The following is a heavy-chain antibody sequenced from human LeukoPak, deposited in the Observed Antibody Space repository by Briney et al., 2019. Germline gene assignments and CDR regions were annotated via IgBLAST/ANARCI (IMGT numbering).Heavy chain of an antibody. CDR1: GFTFSSYA. CDR2: ISYDGSNK. Sequence: PGGSLRLSCAASGFTFSSYAMHWVRQAPGEGLEWVAVISYDGSNKYYADSVKGRFTISRDNSKNTLYLQMNSLRGEDTAVYYCAKDRIVGRSRYFDYWGQGTLVTVSS. J-gene: IGHJ4*02. D-gene: IGHD1-26*01. V-gene: IGHV3-30*04. CDR3: AKDRIVGRSRYFDY.